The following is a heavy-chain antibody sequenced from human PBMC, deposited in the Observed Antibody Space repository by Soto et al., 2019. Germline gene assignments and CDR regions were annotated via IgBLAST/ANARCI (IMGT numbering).Heavy chain of an antibody. CDR1: GFSLRTYG. CDR3: ARDVVTAVAGRVKWCDP. V-gene: IGHV3-33*01. D-gene: IGHD6-19*01. CDR2: IWYDGTKK. Sequence: QVQLVESGGGVVQSWRSLTLSCAASGFSLRTYGMQWLRRAPGKGLEWVAFIWYDGTKKFYANSVKGRSTISKDNSNNILYLQMSGLRAEDTALYYCARDVVTAVAGRVKWCDPWGQGTLVTVYS. J-gene: IGHJ5*02.